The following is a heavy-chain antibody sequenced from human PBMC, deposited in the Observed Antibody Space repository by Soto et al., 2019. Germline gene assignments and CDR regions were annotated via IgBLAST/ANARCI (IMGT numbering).Heavy chain of an antibody. CDR3: ARDCSGGSCYYYYGMDV. J-gene: IGHJ6*02. V-gene: IGHV3-33*01. CDR2: IWYDGSNK. CDR1: GFTFSSYG. D-gene: IGHD2-15*01. Sequence: QVQLVESGGGVVQPGRSLRLSCAASGFTFSSYGMHRVRQAPGKGLEWVAVIWYDGSNKYYADSVKGRFTISRDNSKNTLYLQMNSLRAEDTAVYYCARDCSGGSCYYYYGMDVWGQGTTVTVSS.